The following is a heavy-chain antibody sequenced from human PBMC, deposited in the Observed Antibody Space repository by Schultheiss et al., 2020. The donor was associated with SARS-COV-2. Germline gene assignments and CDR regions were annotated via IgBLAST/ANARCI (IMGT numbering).Heavy chain of an antibody. CDR2: INHSGST. Sequence: GSLRLSCAVYGGSFSGYYWSWIRQPPGKGLEWIGEINHSGSTNYNPSLRSRATISVDTSKNQFSLRLSSMTAADTAVYYCARGGKHDWFDPWGQGTLVTVSS. CDR1: GGSFSGYY. J-gene: IGHJ5*02. CDR3: ARGGKHDWFDP. V-gene: IGHV4-34*01.